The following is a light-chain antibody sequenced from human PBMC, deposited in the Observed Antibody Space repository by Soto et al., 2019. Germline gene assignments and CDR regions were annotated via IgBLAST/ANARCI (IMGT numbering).Light chain of an antibody. V-gene: IGKV1-39*01. CDR2: SAS. CDR1: QNIMKS. CDR3: QQNFIKPWT. J-gene: IGKJ1*01. Sequence: DIQMTQSPSSLSASVGDKITITCRASQNIMKSLNWYRQKPGNPPDLLITSASTLQSGVPSRFSGSASGTDFALTIITLQCEDFATYFCQQNFIKPWTFGQGTKVDIK.